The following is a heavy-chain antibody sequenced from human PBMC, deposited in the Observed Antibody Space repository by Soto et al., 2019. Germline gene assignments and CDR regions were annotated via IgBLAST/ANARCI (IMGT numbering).Heavy chain of an antibody. CDR3: ARVGGTVTSDS. J-gene: IGHJ4*02. D-gene: IGHD4-17*01. CDR2: IYYDGSNK. Sequence: QMQLVESGGGVVQPGGSLRLSCAASGFTFGAYGMHWVRQAPGKGLEWVAMIYYDGSNKYYADSMKGRFTISRDNSKNTLFLQMNSLRAEDTAVYYCARVGGTVTSDSWGQGTLVNVSS. CDR1: GFTFGAYG. V-gene: IGHV3-33*01.